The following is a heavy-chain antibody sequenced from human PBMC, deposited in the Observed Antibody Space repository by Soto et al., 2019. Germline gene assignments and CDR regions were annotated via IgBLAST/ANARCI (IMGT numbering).Heavy chain of an antibody. D-gene: IGHD3-10*01. Sequence: GGPLRLSCAASGCIFSNYAMSWVRQAPGKGLEWVSAMRANGGSTYYADSVKGRFTISRDNSKNTLYLQMNSLRVEDTAVYYCMRGISAPDYWGQGTLVTVSS. CDR1: GCIFSNYA. CDR2: MRANGGST. J-gene: IGHJ4*02. CDR3: MRGISAPDY. V-gene: IGHV3-23*01.